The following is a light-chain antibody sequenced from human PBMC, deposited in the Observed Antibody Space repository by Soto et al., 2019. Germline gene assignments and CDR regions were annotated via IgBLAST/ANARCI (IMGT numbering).Light chain of an antibody. J-gene: IGLJ1*01. Sequence: QSALTQPASVSGSPGQSITISCNGSYNFVSWYQQHPGKAPKLMIFDVSDRPSGVSTRFSGSRSGNTASLTISGLQAEDEADYYCSSYTSSTLVFGTGTKLTVL. CDR3: SSYTSSTLV. CDR1: YNF. V-gene: IGLV2-14*01. CDR2: DVS.